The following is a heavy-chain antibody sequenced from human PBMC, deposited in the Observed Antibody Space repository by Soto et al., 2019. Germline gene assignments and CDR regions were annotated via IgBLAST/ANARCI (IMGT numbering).Heavy chain of an antibody. Sequence: QVQLQQWGAGLLKPSETLSLTCAVYGGSFSGYYWSWIRQPPGKGLEWIGEINHSGSTNYNPSLNSRVSISVDTSKNQFSLQLRSVTAADTAVYYCARVWFGSGSYPMDYYYYYGMDVWGQGTTVTVSS. CDR2: INHSGST. CDR1: GGSFSGYY. J-gene: IGHJ6*02. V-gene: IGHV4-34*01. CDR3: ARVWFGSGSYPMDYYYYYGMDV. D-gene: IGHD1-26*01.